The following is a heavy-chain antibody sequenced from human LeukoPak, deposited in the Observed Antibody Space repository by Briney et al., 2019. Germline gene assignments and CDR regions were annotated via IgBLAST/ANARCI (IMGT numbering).Heavy chain of an antibody. J-gene: IGHJ4*02. D-gene: IGHD2-15*01. V-gene: IGHV4-39*07. CDR2: IYSGGST. CDR1: GGSISSTGSF. Sequence: SETLSLTCTVSGGSISSTGSFWGWIRQPPGKGLEWIGSIYSGGSTYYNPSLKSRVTISEDTSKNQFSLKMTSMTAADTAVYYCWLEPLVAAYFDSWGERTLVTVSS. CDR3: WLEPLVAAYFDS.